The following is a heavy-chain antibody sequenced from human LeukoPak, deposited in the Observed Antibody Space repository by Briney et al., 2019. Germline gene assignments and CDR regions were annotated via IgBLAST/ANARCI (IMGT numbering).Heavy chain of an antibody. CDR1: GFAFSNFA. CDR2: MSGSGYYT. V-gene: IGHV3-23*01. D-gene: IGHD3-3*01. CDR3: AKMEGQRLYDYCMDV. J-gene: IGHJ6*03. Sequence: GGSLTLSCAASGFAFSNFAMSWVRQAPGKGLEWVSAMSGSGYYTYYVESVKGRFTISRDNSKNTLYLHMNSLRADDTAVYYCAKMEGQRLYDYCMDVWGRGTTVTVSS.